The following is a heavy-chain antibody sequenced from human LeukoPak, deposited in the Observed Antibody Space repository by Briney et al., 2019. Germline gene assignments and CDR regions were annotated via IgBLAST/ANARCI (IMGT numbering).Heavy chain of an antibody. D-gene: IGHD4-23*01. CDR1: GFTFSSYG. J-gene: IGHJ4*02. Sequence: PGRSLRLSCAASGFTFSSYGMHWVRQAPGKGLEWVAVISYDGSNKYYADSVKGRFTIPRDNSKNTLYLQMNSLRAEDTAVYYCARYGGNSGGIDYWGQGTLVTVSS. CDR3: ARYGGNSGGIDY. V-gene: IGHV3-30*03. CDR2: ISYDGSNK.